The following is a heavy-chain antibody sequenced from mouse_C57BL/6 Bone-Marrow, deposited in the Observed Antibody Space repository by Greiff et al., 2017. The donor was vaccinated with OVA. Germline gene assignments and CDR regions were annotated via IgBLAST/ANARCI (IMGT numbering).Heavy chain of an antibody. CDR3: ARDLPYLYAMDY. Sequence: EVQGVESGGGLVKPGGSLKLSCAASGFTFSSYAMSWVRQTPEKRLEWVATISDGGSYTYYPDNVKGRFTISRDNAKNNLYLQMSQLKSEDTAMYYCARDLPYLYAMDYWGQGTSVTVSS. V-gene: IGHV5-4*01. CDR1: GFTFSSYA. D-gene: IGHD6-5*01. J-gene: IGHJ4*01. CDR2: ISDGGSYT.